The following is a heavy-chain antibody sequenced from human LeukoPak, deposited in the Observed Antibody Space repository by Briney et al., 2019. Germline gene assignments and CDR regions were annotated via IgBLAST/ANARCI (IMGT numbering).Heavy chain of an antibody. CDR3: TWSGLKIES. V-gene: IGHV3-15*01. CDR2: IKKKSDGATT. D-gene: IGHD3-3*01. Sequence: GGSLRLSCAASGFTFSGSAMHWVRQAPGKGLEWVGQIKKKSDGATTAYAAPVKGRFTISRDDSKNTLFLQMNSLKTEDTALYYCTWSGLKIESWGQGTLVTVSS. J-gene: IGHJ4*02. CDR1: GFTFSGSA.